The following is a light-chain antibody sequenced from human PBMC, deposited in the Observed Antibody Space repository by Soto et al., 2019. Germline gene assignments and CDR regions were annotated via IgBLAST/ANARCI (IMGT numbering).Light chain of an antibody. CDR3: QSYDNSLSGRV. CDR1: SSNIGAGFD. CDR2: ANT. Sequence: QAVVTQPPSVSGAPGQRVTISCTGNSSNIGAGFDVHWYQQLPGTAPKLLIYANTYRPSGVPDRFSGSNSDTSASLAITGLQAEDEAGYYCQSYDNSLSGRVFGGGTKLTVL. J-gene: IGLJ3*02. V-gene: IGLV1-40*01.